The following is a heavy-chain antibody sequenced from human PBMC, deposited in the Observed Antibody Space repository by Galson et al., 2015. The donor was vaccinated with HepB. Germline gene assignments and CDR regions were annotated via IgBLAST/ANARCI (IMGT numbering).Heavy chain of an antibody. D-gene: IGHD6-6*01. Sequence: SLRLSCAASGFTFSSYSMNWVRQAPGKGLEWVSYISSSSSTIYYADSVKGRFTISRDNAKNSLYLQMNSLRDEDTAVYYCARASTAYSNSSGWFYYYGMDVWGQGTTVTVSS. CDR1: GFTFSSYS. V-gene: IGHV3-48*02. CDR2: ISSSSSTI. CDR3: ARASTAYSNSSGWFYYYGMDV. J-gene: IGHJ6*02.